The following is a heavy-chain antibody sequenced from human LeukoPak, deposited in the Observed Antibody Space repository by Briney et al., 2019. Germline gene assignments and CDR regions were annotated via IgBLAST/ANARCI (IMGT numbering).Heavy chain of an antibody. CDR1: GGSISSYY. CDR3: ARDLYYYGMDV. V-gene: IGHV4-59*01. Sequence: PSETLSLTCTVSGGSISSYYWSWIRQPPGKELEWIGYIYYSGSTNYNPSLKSRVTISVDTSKNQFSLKLSSVTAADTAVYYCARDLYYYGMDVWGQGTTVTVSS. J-gene: IGHJ6*02. CDR2: IYYSGST.